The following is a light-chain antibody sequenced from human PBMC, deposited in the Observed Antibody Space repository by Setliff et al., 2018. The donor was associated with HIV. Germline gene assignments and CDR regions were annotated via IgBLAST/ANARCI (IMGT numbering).Light chain of an antibody. CDR2: DVS. CDR3: CSYAGSYTDV. V-gene: IGLV2-11*01. Sequence: QSALTQPRSVSGSPGQSVTISCTGTSSDVGGYNYVSWYQQHPGKAPKLMIHDVSKRPSGVPDRFSGSKSGNTASLTIPGLQAEDEADYYCCSYAGSYTDVFGTGTKVTVL. CDR1: SSDVGGYNY. J-gene: IGLJ1*01.